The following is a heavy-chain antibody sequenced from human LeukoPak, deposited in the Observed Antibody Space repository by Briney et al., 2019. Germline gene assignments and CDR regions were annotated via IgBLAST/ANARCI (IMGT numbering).Heavy chain of an antibody. D-gene: IGHD6-13*01. Sequence: PGGSLRLSCAASGFSFNNYNMNWVRQAPGKGLEWVSSISSSSSYIFYADSVKGRFTISRDNAKNSLYLQMNSLRAEDTAVYYCARAKLVIAAASLYYFDYWGQGTLVTVSS. CDR2: ISSSSSYI. J-gene: IGHJ4*02. V-gene: IGHV3-21*01. CDR1: GFSFNNYN. CDR3: ARAKLVIAAASLYYFDY.